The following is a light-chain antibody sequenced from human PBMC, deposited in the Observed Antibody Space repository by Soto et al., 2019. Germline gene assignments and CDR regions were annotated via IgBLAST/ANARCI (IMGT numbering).Light chain of an antibody. V-gene: IGLV2-14*01. Sequence: QSALTQPASVSGSPGQSITISCTGSSSDIGDYSSVSWYQQHPGKAPKLIIYEVTHRPSGVDNRFSGSKSGNTASLTISGLQAEDEADYYCCSYTRTSTLVFGGGTKVTVL. CDR2: EVT. CDR3: CSYTRTSTLV. CDR1: SSDIGDYSS. J-gene: IGLJ3*02.